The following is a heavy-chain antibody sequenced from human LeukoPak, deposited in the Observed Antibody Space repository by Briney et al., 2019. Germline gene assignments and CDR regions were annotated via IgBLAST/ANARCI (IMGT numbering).Heavy chain of an antibody. CDR2: TYYRSKWYN. CDR1: GDSVSSNSAA. V-gene: IGHV6-1*01. CDR3: ARDRSPSRIQLWSPNWFDP. D-gene: IGHD5-18*01. Sequence: SQTLSLTCAISGDSVSSNSAAWNWIRQSPSRGLEWLGRTYYRSKWYNDYAVSVKSRITINPDTSKNQFSLQLNSVTPEDTAVYYCARDRSPSRIQLWSPNWFDPWGQGTLVTVSS. J-gene: IGHJ5*02.